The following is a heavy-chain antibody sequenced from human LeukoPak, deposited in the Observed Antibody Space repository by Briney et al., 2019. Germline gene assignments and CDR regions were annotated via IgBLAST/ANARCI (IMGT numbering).Heavy chain of an antibody. J-gene: IGHJ6*02. CDR1: GYTFTSYD. V-gene: IGHV1-8*01. CDR2: MNPNSGNT. Sequence: ASVKVSCKASGYTFTSYDINWVRQATGQGLEWMGWMNPNSGNTGYAQKFQGRVTMTGNTSISTAYMELSSLRSEDTAVYYCARGDGSGWYFPYYYYYGMDVWGQGTTVTVSS. D-gene: IGHD6-19*01. CDR3: ARGDGSGWYFPYYYYYGMDV.